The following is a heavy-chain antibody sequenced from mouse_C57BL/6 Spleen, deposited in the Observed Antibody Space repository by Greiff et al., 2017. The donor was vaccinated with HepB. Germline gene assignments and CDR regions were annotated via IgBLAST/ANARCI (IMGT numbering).Heavy chain of an antibody. D-gene: IGHD1-1*01. CDR1: GYTFTDYN. Sequence: EVQLQQSGPELVKPGASVKIPCKASGYTFTDYNMDWVKQSHGKSLEWIGDIKPNNGGTNYNQKFKGKATLTVDKSSSTAYMELRSLTSEDTAVYYCARLEFFSTVAPYAMDDWGQGTSVTVSS. CDR2: IKPNNGGT. J-gene: IGHJ4*01. CDR3: ARLEFFSTVAPYAMDD. V-gene: IGHV1-18*01.